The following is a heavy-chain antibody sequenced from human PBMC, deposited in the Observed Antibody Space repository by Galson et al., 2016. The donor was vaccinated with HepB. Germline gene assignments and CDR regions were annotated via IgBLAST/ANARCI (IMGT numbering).Heavy chain of an antibody. V-gene: IGHV6-1*01. CDR1: GDSVSNNGAA. CDR2: TFYRSTWEN. D-gene: IGHD3-10*01. Sequence: CAISGDSVSNNGAAWVWIRQSPSRGLEWLGRTFYRSTWENHYAGYVKNRITISPETSRNQFSLHLNSVTPEETAVYYCARSVMLGRGMDVWGQGTTVTVSS. J-gene: IGHJ6*02. CDR3: ARSVMLGRGMDV.